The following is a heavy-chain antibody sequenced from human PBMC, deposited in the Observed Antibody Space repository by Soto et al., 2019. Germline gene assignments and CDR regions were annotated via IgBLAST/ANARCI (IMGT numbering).Heavy chain of an antibody. CDR1: GFTFSSYA. Sequence: GGSLRLSCAASGFTFSSYAMSWVRQAPGKGLEWVSAISGSGGSTYYADSVKGRFTMSRDNSRNTLYLQMNSLRAEDTAVYYCAKADIVATSTGDAFDIWGQGTMVTVSS. J-gene: IGHJ3*02. V-gene: IGHV3-23*01. CDR2: ISGSGGST. CDR3: AKADIVATSTGDAFDI. D-gene: IGHD5-12*01.